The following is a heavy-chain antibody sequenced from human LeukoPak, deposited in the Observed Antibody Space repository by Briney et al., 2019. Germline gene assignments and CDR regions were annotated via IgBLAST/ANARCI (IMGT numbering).Heavy chain of an antibody. D-gene: IGHD2-15*01. Sequence: ASVKVSCKASGFTFTAYHMHWVRQAPGQGLEWMGWINPNSGGTNYAQKFQGRVTMTRDTSISTAYMELSGLRSDDTAVYYCARDPVYCSGGSCYPSGGFDYWGQGTLVTVSS. CDR1: GFTFTAYH. CDR3: ARDPVYCSGGSCYPSGGFDY. J-gene: IGHJ4*02. V-gene: IGHV1-2*02. CDR2: INPNSGGT.